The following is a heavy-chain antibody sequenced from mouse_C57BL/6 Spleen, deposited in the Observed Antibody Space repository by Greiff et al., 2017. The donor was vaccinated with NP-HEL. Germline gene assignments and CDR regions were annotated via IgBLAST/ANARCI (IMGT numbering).Heavy chain of an antibody. D-gene: IGHD1-1*01. CDR3: ARGYGSSYQGYFDV. Sequence: EVQLQESGPGLVKPSQSLSLTCSVTGYSITSGYYWNWIRQFPGNKLEWMGYISYDGSNNYNPSLKNRISITRDTSKNQFFLKLNSVTTEDTATYYCARGYGSSYQGYFDVWGTGTTVTVSS. CDR2: ISYDGSN. V-gene: IGHV3-6*01. J-gene: IGHJ1*03. CDR1: GYSITSGYY.